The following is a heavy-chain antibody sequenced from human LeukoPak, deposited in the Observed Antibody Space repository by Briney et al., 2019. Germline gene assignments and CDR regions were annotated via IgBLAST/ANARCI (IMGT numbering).Heavy chain of an antibody. CDR1: GGTFSSYA. CDR3: APGYSSSWPIPVLD. CDR2: IIPIFGTA. J-gene: IGHJ4*02. Sequence: SVTVSCTASGGTFSSYAISWVRQAPGQGLEWMGGIIPIFGTANYAQKFQGRVTITADESTSTAYMELSSLRSEDTAVYYCAPGYSSSWPIPVLDWGQGTLVTVSS. D-gene: IGHD6-13*01. V-gene: IGHV1-69*01.